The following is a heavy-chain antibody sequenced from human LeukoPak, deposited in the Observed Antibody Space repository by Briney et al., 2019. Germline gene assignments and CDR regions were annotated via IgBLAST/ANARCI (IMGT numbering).Heavy chain of an antibody. CDR2: ISSGSSYV. CDR1: GFIFSSYS. V-gene: IGHV3-21*01. D-gene: IGHD6-6*01. Sequence: GGSLRLSCAASGFIFSSYSMNWVRQAPGKGLEWVSSISSGSSYVYYADSVKGRFTISRDNAKNSLYLQMNSLRAEDTAVYYCARDEYSSSRKDYWGQGTLVTVSS. J-gene: IGHJ4*02. CDR3: ARDEYSSSRKDY.